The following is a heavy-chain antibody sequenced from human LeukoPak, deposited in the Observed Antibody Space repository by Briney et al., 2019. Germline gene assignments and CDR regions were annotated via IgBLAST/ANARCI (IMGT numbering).Heavy chain of an antibody. V-gene: IGHV3-30*02. D-gene: IGHD5-12*01. CDR3: AKDFSAYEGPDY. Sequence: GGSLKLSCGASGFTNSSYGMHWFRQAPGKGLEGVAFISYDGSNKYYADSVRGRFTISRDSSENTLYLQMNSLRPEDTAVYFCAKDFSAYEGPDYWGQGTLVTVSS. CDR2: ISYDGSNK. J-gene: IGHJ4*02. CDR1: GFTNSSYG.